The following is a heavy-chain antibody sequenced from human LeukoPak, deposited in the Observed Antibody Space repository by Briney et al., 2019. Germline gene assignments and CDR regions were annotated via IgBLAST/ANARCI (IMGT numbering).Heavy chain of an antibody. J-gene: IGHJ4*02. Sequence: GGSLGLSCAASGFIFGTSAMSWVRQAPKKGLEWVSTISDNGYSTYYADSVRGRFTVSRDNSKNTLYLQVSSLRAEDTAVYYCAKSHSEAQRGYFDYWGQGTLVTVSS. V-gene: IGHV3-23*01. D-gene: IGHD1-14*01. CDR2: ISDNGYST. CDR3: AKSHSEAQRGYFDY. CDR1: GFIFGTSA.